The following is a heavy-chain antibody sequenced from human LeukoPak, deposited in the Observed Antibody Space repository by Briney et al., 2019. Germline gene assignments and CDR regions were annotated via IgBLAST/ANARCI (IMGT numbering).Heavy chain of an antibody. Sequence: SETLSLTCTVSGGSISSYYWSWIRQPPGKGLEWIGYIYYSGSTNYNPSLKSRVTISVDTSKNQFSLKLSSVTAADTAVYYCARVVPRYSGYSLGPDYWGQGTLVTVSS. J-gene: IGHJ4*02. CDR3: ARVVPRYSGYSLGPDY. V-gene: IGHV4-59*01. CDR2: IYYSGST. D-gene: IGHD5-12*01. CDR1: GGSISSYY.